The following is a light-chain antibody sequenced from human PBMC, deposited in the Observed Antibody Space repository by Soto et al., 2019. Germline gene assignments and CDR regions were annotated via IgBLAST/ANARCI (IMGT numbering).Light chain of an antibody. CDR3: CSYAGSYTLV. J-gene: IGLJ3*02. CDR1: SSDVGNYNY. CDR2: DVN. Sequence: QSVLTQPRSVSGSPGQSVTISCTGTSSDVGNYNYVSWYQQHPGKAPKVMIYDVNKWPSGVPDRFSGSKSGNTASLTISGLQAEDEADYYCCSYAGSYTLVFGGGTKLTV. V-gene: IGLV2-11*01.